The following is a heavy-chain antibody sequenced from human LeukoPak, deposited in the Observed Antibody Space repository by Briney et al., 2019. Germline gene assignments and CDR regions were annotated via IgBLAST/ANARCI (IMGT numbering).Heavy chain of an antibody. CDR2: IRFDGSNK. D-gene: IGHD2-21*01. CDR1: GFTFSTYG. CDR3: AKAPVTTCRGAYCYPFDY. J-gene: IGHJ4*02. V-gene: IGHV3-30*02. Sequence: GGSLRLSCAASGFTFSTYGMYWVRQAPGKGLEWVAFIRFDGSNKCYADSVKGRFTISRDNSKNALFLQMNRLRLEDAAVYYCAKAPVTTCRGAYCYPFDYWGQGTLVTVSS.